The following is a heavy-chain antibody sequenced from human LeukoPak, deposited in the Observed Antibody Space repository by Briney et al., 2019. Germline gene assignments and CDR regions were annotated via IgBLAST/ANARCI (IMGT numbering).Heavy chain of an antibody. CDR1: GGSFSGYY. CDR3: AGRPVEGWYGVIGWWFDH. Sequence: SETLSLTCAAYGGSFSGYYWSWIRQPPGKGLEWIGEINHSGSTNYNPSLKSRVTISVDASKNQSSLKLSSVTAADTAGYYCAGRPVEGWYGVIGWWFDHWGQGTLVTVSS. V-gene: IGHV4-34*01. J-gene: IGHJ5*02. CDR2: INHSGST. D-gene: IGHD6-19*01.